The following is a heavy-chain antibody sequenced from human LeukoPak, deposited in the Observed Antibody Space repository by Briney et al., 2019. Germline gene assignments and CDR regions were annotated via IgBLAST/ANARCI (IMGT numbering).Heavy chain of an antibody. Sequence: ASVTVSCKASGYTFTSYGISWVRQAPGQGLEWMGWISAYNGNTNYAQKLQDRVTMTTDTSTSTAYMELRSLRSDDTAVYYCARDVGYSSSWYLDYWGQGTLVTVSS. V-gene: IGHV1-18*01. D-gene: IGHD6-13*01. CDR2: ISAYNGNT. J-gene: IGHJ4*02. CDR3: ARDVGYSSSWYLDY. CDR1: GYTFTSYG.